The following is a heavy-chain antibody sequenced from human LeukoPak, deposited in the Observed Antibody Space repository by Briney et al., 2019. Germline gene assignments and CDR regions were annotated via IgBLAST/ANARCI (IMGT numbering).Heavy chain of an antibody. CDR1: GFTFSSQG. CDR3: ARGRTGTSRDNFDY. Sequence: GGSLRLSCAASGFTFSSQGMHWVRQAPDKGLEWVAVISYDGNHKYYADSVKGRFTISRDNSESTLFLQMNSLRAEDTAVFYCARGRTGTSRDNFDYWGQGTLVTVSS. CDR2: ISYDGNHK. V-gene: IGHV3-30*03. D-gene: IGHD1/OR15-1a*01. J-gene: IGHJ4*02.